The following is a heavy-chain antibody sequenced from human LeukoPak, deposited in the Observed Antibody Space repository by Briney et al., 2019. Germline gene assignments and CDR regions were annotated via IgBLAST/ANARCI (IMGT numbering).Heavy chain of an antibody. CDR3: ARAEVGLRLGELSYYFDY. Sequence: GGSLRLSCAASGFTFSSYWMSWVRQAPGKGLEWVANIKQDGSEKYYVDSVKGRFTISRDNAKNSLYLQMNSLRAEDTAVYYCARAEVGLRLGELSYYFDYWGQGTLVTVSS. D-gene: IGHD3-16*02. CDR1: GFTFSSYW. J-gene: IGHJ4*02. CDR2: IKQDGSEK. V-gene: IGHV3-7*01.